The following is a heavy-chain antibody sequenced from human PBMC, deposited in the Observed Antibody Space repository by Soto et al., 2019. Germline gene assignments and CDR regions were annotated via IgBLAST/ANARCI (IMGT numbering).Heavy chain of an antibody. CDR1: GFTFSGYA. D-gene: IGHD3-3*01. CDR2: ISGSGGST. CDR3: ASHYDFWSGYYPFGF. V-gene: IGHV3-23*01. J-gene: IGHJ4*02. Sequence: AGGPLRLSCGVSGFTFSGYAMSWVLQATGQGLEWVSAISGSGGSTYYADSVKGRFTISRDNSKNTLYLQMNSLRAEDTAVFYCASHYDFWSGYYPFGFWGQGTLVTVSS.